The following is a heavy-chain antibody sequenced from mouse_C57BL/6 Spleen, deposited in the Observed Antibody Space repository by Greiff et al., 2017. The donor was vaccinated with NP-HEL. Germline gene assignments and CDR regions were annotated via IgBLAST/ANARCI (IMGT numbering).Heavy chain of an antibody. V-gene: IGHV1-69*01. J-gene: IGHJ4*01. Sequence: QVQLQQPGAELVMPGASVKLSCKASGYTFTSYWMHWVKPRPGQGLEWIGEIDPSDSYTNYNQKFKGKSTLTVDKSSSTAYMQLSSLTSEDSAVYYCARRFYDYDAMDYWGQGTSVTVSS. D-gene: IGHD2-3*01. CDR3: ARRFYDYDAMDY. CDR1: GYTFTSYW. CDR2: IDPSDSYT.